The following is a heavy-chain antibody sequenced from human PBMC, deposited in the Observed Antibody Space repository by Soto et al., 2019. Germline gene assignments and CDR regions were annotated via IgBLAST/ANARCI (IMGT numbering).Heavy chain of an antibody. Sequence: PGKGLEWVAVISYDGSNKYYADSVKGRFTISRDNSKNTLYLQMNSLRAEDTAVYYCARDAYCFFQAEDGIRDVRSVSAFLLNRSSDL. CDR3: ARDAYCFFQAEDGIRDVRSVSAFLLNRSSDL. V-gene: IGHV3-30-3*01. D-gene: IGHD3-10*02. CDR2: ISYDGSNK. J-gene: IGHJ2*01.